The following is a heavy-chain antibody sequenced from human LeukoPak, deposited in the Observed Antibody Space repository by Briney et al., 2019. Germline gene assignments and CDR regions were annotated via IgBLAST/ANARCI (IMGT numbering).Heavy chain of an antibody. CDR3: TRREEMATITRGEDFDY. Sequence: PGGPLRLSCAASGFTFSGSAMHWVRQASGKGLEWVGRIRSKANSYATAYAASVKGRFTISRDDTKNTAYRQMNSLKTEDTAVYYCTRREEMATITRGEDFDYGGQGTLVTVSA. D-gene: IGHD5-24*01. V-gene: IGHV3-73*01. CDR2: IRSKANSYAT. CDR1: GFTFSGSA. J-gene: IGHJ4*02.